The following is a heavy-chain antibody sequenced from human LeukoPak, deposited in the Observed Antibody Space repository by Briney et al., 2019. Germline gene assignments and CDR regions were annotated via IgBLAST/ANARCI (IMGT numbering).Heavy chain of an antibody. CDR1: GGSISSGYYY. D-gene: IGHD7-27*01. CDR2: IYYSGST. Sequence: SETLSLTCTVSGGSISSGYYYWSWIRQHPGRGLEWIGYIYYSGSTNYNPSLKRRVTISVDTSKNQFSLKLSSVTAADTAVYYCARWPLTGRALPRYYFDYWGQGTLVTVSS. V-gene: IGHV4-31*03. CDR3: ARWPLTGRALPRYYFDY. J-gene: IGHJ4*02.